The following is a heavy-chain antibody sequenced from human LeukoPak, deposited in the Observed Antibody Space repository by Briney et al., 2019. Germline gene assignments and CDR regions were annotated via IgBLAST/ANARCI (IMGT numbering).Heavy chain of an antibody. CDR2: IWYDGSNK. V-gene: IGHV3-33*01. CDR3: ARDCGGDCSWAFDI. J-gene: IGHJ3*02. CDR1: GFTFNNYG. D-gene: IGHD2-21*02. Sequence: PGRSLRLSCAASGFTFNNYGFRWVRQAPGKGLEWVAVIWYDGSNKYYADSVKGRFTFSRDNSKNTLYLQMNSLRAEDTAVYYCARDCGGDCSWAFDIWGQGTMVTVSS.